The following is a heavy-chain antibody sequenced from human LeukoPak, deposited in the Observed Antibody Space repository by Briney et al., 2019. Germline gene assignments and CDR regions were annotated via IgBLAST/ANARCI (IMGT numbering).Heavy chain of an antibody. CDR3: ARSTTPNWFDP. CDR2: IIPIFGTA. CDR1: GGTFSSYA. D-gene: IGHD4-17*01. V-gene: IGHV1-69*06. J-gene: IGHJ5*02. Sequence: SVKVSCKASGGTFSSYAISWVRQAPGHGLEWMGGIIPIFGTANYAQKFQGRITITADKSTSTAYMELSSLRSEDTAVYYCARSTTPNWFDPWGQGTLVTVSS.